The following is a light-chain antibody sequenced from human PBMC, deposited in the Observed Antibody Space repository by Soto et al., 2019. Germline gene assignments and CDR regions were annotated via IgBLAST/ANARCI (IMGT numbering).Light chain of an antibody. Sequence: DIQMTQSPSSLSASVGDRVTITCRARQTISSYLNWYQQKPGKAPKLLIFAASTLQRALPSSLSGSGSEKDFSPPVSSPQTEDFATYYCQQSHSTPWTFGKWGKVDIK. J-gene: IGKJ1*01. CDR1: QTISSY. CDR2: AAS. CDR3: QQSHSTPWT. V-gene: IGKV1-39*01.